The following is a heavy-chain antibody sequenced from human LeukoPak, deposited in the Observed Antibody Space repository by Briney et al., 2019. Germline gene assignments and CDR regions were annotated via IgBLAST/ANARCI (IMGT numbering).Heavy chain of an antibody. D-gene: IGHD5-18*01. CDR3: ASSHTAMPYFDY. CDR1: GGTFSSYT. V-gene: IGHV1-69*02. J-gene: IGHJ4*02. CDR2: IIPILGIA. Sequence: ASVKVSCKASGGTFSSYTISWVRQAPGQGLEWMGRIIPILGIANYAQKFQGRVTITADKSTSTAYMELSSLRSEDTVVYYCASSHTAMPYFDYWGQGTLVTVSS.